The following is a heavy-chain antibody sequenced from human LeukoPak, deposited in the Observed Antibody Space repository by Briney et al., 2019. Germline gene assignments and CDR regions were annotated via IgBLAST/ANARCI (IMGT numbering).Heavy chain of an antibody. V-gene: IGHV4-38-2*02. Sequence: SETLSLTCNVPGYSISSGYYWVWVRQPPGQGLEWIGSIYHSGTTYYNPSLRSRVTISVDTSKNQFSLKLSSVTAADTAVYYCVKEPGGNHFWGQGTLVTVSS. CDR1: GYSISSGYY. D-gene: IGHD1-26*01. CDR3: VKEPGGNHF. J-gene: IGHJ4*02. CDR2: IYHSGTT.